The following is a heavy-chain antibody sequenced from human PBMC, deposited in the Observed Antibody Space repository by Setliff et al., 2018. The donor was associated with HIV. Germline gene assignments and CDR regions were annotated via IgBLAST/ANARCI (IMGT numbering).Heavy chain of an antibody. V-gene: IGHV4-38-2*02. Sequence: SETLSLTCTVSGSPISSNYYWAWIRQAPGKGLEWIGCIDASANTYYIPSLKSRATISIDTSKNQLSLKLRSVTAADTAVYYCARIGSGWSVGWFDPWGQVTLVTVSS. CDR2: IDASANT. J-gene: IGHJ5*02. CDR3: ARIGSGWSVGWFDP. CDR1: GSPISSNYY. D-gene: IGHD6-13*01.